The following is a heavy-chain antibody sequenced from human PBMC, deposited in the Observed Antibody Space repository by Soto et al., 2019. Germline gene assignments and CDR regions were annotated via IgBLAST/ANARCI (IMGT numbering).Heavy chain of an antibody. CDR2: IRSKAYGGTT. CDR1: GFTFGDYA. CDR3: TRESGYDFWSGYYDYYGMDV. D-gene: IGHD3-3*01. J-gene: IGHJ6*02. V-gene: IGHV3-49*04. Sequence: PGGSLRLSCTASGFTFGDYAMSWVRQAPGKGLEWVGFIRSKAYGGTTEYAASVKGRFTISRDDSKSIAYLQMNSLKTEDTAVYYCTRESGYDFWSGYYDYYGMDVWGQGTTVTVSS.